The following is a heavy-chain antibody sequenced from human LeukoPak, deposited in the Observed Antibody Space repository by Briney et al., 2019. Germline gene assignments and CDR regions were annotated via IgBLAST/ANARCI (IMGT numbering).Heavy chain of an antibody. Sequence: GGSLRLSCAASGFTFSSSGMHWVRRAPGKGLEWVSVISYDGSTKYYADSVKGRFTISRDNSKNTLYLQMNSLRAEDTAVYYCAKDGPSSLGWYYGMDVWGQGTTVTVSS. CDR1: GFTFSSSG. J-gene: IGHJ6*02. CDR3: AKDGPSSLGWYYGMDV. CDR2: ISYDGSTK. D-gene: IGHD2-15*01. V-gene: IGHV3-30*18.